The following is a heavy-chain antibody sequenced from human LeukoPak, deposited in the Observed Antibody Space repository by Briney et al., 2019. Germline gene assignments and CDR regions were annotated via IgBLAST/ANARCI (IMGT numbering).Heavy chain of an antibody. CDR1: GYTFTGYY. D-gene: IGHD1-26*01. Sequence: ASVKVSCKASGYTFTGYYMHWLRQAPGQGLDWVGWVNPNSGGTNYAQKFQGRVTMTRDTSISTAYMELSRLRSDDTAVYYCARDALKWELPARHAFDIWGQGTMVTVSS. CDR3: ARDALKWELPARHAFDI. V-gene: IGHV1-2*02. CDR2: VNPNSGGT. J-gene: IGHJ3*02.